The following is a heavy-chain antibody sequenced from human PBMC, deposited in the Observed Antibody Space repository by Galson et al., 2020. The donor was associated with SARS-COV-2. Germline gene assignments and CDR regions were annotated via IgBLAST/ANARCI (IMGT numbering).Heavy chain of an antibody. CDR1: GFTFSSYD. V-gene: IGHV3-13*05. Sequence: GGSLRLSCAASGFTFSSYDMHWVRQATGKGLEWVSAIGTAGDPYYPGSVKGRFTISRENAKNSLYPQMNSLRAGDTAVYYCARAGRAARRGGGYYYGMDVWGQGTTVTVSS. CDR2: IGTAGDP. J-gene: IGHJ6*02. D-gene: IGHD6-6*01. CDR3: ARAGRAARRGGGYYYGMDV.